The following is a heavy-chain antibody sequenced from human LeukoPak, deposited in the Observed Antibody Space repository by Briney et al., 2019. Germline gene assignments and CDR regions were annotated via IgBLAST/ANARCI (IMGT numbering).Heavy chain of an antibody. J-gene: IGHJ6*03. V-gene: IGHV1-2*02. CDR2: INPNSGGT. D-gene: IGHD3-10*01. CDR3: AKDLVGKFGYYYYMDV. CDR1: GYTFTGYY. Sequence: ASVKVSCKASGYTFTGYYMHWVRQAPGQGLEWMGWINPNSGGTNYAQKFQGRVTMTRDTSISTAYMELSRLRSDDTAVYYCAKDLVGKFGYYYYMDVWGKGTTVTVSS.